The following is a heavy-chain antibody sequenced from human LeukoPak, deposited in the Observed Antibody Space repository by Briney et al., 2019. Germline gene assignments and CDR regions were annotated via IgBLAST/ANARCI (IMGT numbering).Heavy chain of an antibody. D-gene: IGHD5-12*01. CDR2: ISYDGSNK. V-gene: IGHV3-30-3*01. Sequence: GGSLRLSCAASGFTFSSYAMHWVRQAPGKGLEWVAVISYDGSNKYYADSVKGRFTISRDNSKNTLYLQMNSLRAEDTAVYYCARDNKRWLPAGYFDYWGQGTLVTVSS. J-gene: IGHJ4*02. CDR1: GFTFSSYA. CDR3: ARDNKRWLPAGYFDY.